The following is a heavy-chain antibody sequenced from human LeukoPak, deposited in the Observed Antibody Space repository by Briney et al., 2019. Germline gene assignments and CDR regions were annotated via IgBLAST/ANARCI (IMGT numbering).Heavy chain of an antibody. Sequence: PSETLSLTCAVYGGSFSGYYWSWIRQPPGKGLEWIGEINHSGSTNYNPSLKSRVTISVDTSKNQFSLKLGSVTAADTAVYYCARVVPPSYYYGSGSYYSFNWFDPWGQGTLVTVSS. D-gene: IGHD3-10*01. CDR1: GGSFSGYY. J-gene: IGHJ5*02. V-gene: IGHV4-34*01. CDR3: ARVVPPSYYYGSGSYYSFNWFDP. CDR2: INHSGST.